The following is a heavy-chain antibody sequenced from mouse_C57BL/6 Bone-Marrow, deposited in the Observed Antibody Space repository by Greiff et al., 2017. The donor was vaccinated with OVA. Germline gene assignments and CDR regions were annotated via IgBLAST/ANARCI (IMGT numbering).Heavy chain of an antibody. CDR2: IDPSDSYT. Sequence: QVQLQQPGAELVMPGASVKLSCKASGYTFTSSWMHWVKQRPGQGLEWIGEIDPSDSYTNSNRKFKGKSTLTVDKSSSTAYMQLSSLTSEDSAVYYCARRYYFDYWGQGTTLTVSS. J-gene: IGHJ2*01. CDR3: ARRYYFDY. CDR1: GYTFTSSW. V-gene: IGHV1-69*01.